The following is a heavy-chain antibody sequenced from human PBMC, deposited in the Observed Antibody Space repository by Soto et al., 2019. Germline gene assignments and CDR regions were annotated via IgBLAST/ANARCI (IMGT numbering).Heavy chain of an antibody. Sequence: EVQLVESGGGLVKPGGSLRLSCAASGFTFSSYSMNWVRQAPGKGLEWVSSISSSSSYIYYADSVKGRFTISRDNAKNSLYLQMNSLRAEDTAVXYXARXLGSSTRXFDXXXQGTLVTVSS. CDR2: ISSSSSYI. D-gene: IGHD6-6*01. CDR3: ARXLGSSTRXFDX. CDR1: GFTFSSYS. V-gene: IGHV3-21*01. J-gene: IGHJ4*02.